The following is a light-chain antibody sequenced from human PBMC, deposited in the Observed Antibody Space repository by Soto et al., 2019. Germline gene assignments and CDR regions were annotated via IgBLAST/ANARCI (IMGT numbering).Light chain of an antibody. CDR3: QQYGSSPWT. CDR2: GAS. V-gene: IGKV3-20*01. J-gene: IGKJ1*01. Sequence: EVVMTQSPVTLSVSPGERATLSCRASQSVSSIYLAWYQQKPGQAPRLLIYGASSRATGIPDRFSGSGSGTDFTLTISRLEPEDFAVYYCQQYGSSPWTFGQGTKVDIK. CDR1: QSVSSIY.